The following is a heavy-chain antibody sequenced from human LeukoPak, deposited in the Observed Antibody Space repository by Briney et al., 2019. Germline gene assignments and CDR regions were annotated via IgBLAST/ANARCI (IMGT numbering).Heavy chain of an antibody. V-gene: IGHV1-2*02. CDR2: INPNSGGT. Sequence: ASVKVSCKASGYTFTSYGMSWVRQAPGQGLEWVGWINPNSGGTNYAQKFQGRVTMTRDTSISTAYMDLSRLRSDDTAVYYCARAAAAVQFDYWGQGTLVTVSS. J-gene: IGHJ4*02. D-gene: IGHD6-13*01. CDR1: GYTFTSYG. CDR3: ARAAAAVQFDY.